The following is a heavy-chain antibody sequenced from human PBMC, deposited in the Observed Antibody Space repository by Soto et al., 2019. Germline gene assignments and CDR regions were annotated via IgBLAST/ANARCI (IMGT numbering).Heavy chain of an antibody. CDR1: GGSISSGGYS. V-gene: IGHV4-61*08. CDR2: IYYSGST. CDR3: ARRHGPFDF. Sequence: SETLSLTCAVSGGSISSGGYSWSWIRQPPGKGLEWIGYIYYSGSTSYNPSLKSRVTISVDTSKNQFSLKLSSVTAADTAVYYCARRHGPFDFWGQGTLVTVSS. J-gene: IGHJ4*02.